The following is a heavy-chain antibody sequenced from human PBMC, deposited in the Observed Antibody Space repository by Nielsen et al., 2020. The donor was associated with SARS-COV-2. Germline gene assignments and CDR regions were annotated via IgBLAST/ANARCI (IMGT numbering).Heavy chain of an antibody. CDR1: GFTFSSYW. CDR3: AKDYHEELVATDYFDY. Sequence: GESLKISCAASGFTFSSYWMSWVRQAPGKGLEWVANIKQDGSEKYYADSVKGRFTISRDNSKNTLYLQMNSLRAEDTAVYYCAKDYHEELVATDYFDYWGQGTLVTVSS. J-gene: IGHJ4*02. CDR2: IKQDGSEK. D-gene: IGHD5-12*01. V-gene: IGHV3-7*01.